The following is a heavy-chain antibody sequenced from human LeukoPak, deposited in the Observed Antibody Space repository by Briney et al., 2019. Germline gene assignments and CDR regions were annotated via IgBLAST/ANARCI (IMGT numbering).Heavy chain of an antibody. J-gene: IGHJ6*02. CDR2: MNPNSGNT. CDR1: GYTFTSYD. Sequence: ASVKVSCKASGYTFTSYDINWVRQATGQGLEWMGWMNPNSGNTSYAQKFQGRVTMTRNTSISTAYMELSSLRSEDTAVYYCARGFPPTYCSSTSCYPTNYYYYGMDVWGQGTTVTVSS. V-gene: IGHV1-8*01. D-gene: IGHD2-2*01. CDR3: ARGFPPTYCSSTSCYPTNYYYYGMDV.